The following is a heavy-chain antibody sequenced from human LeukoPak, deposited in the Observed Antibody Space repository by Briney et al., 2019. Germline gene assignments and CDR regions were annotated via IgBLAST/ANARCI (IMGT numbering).Heavy chain of an antibody. D-gene: IGHD3-9*01. J-gene: IGHJ4*02. Sequence: SETLSLTCTVSGGSISSYYWSWIRQPPGKGLEWIGYIYYSGSTSYNPSLKSRVTISVDTSKNQFSLKLSSVTAADTAVYYCARVAEYYDILTGYPGGCYFDYWGQGTLVTVSS. V-gene: IGHV4-59*01. CDR1: GGSISSYY. CDR2: IYYSGST. CDR3: ARVAEYYDILTGYPGGCYFDY.